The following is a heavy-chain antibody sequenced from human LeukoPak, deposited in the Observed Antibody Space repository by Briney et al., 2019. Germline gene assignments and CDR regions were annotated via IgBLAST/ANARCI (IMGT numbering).Heavy chain of an antibody. V-gene: IGHV1-69*01. CDR3: ASLPSMYYDFWSGRPRMGAFDI. D-gene: IGHD3-3*01. CDR1: GGTFSSYA. J-gene: IGHJ3*02. CDR2: IIPIFGTA. Sequence: GSSVKVXXXASGGTFSSYAISWVRQAPGQGLEWMGGIIPIFGTANYAQKFQGRVTITADESTSTAYMELSSLRSEDTAVYYCASLPSMYYDFWSGRPRMGAFDIWGQGTMVTVSS.